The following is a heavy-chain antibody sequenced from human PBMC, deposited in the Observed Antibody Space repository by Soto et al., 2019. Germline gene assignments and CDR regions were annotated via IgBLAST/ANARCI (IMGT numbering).Heavy chain of an antibody. D-gene: IGHD6-19*01. CDR3: AREGIAVAGTFDY. CDR1: GYTFTGYY. CDR2: INPNSGGT. J-gene: IGHJ4*02. V-gene: IGHV1-2*04. Sequence: ASVKVSCKASGYTFTGYYMHWVRQAPGQGLEWMGWINPNSGGTNYAQKFQGWVTMTRDTSISTAYMELSRLRSDDTAVYYCAREGIAVAGTFDYWGQGTLVTVS.